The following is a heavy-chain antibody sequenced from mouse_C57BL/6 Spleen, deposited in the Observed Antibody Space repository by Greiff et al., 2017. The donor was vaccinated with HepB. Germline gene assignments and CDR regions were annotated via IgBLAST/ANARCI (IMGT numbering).Heavy chain of an antibody. J-gene: IGHJ3*01. D-gene: IGHD2-4*01. CDR3: ARYVHDYDGAY. Sequence: QVQLQQPGAELVRPGTSVTLSCKASGYTFTSYWLPWIKQRPEQGLEWIGVIDPSDSYTNYNQKFKGKATLTVDTSSSTAYMQLSSLTSEDSAVYYCARYVHDYDGAYWGQGTLVTVSA. CDR1: GYTFTSYW. V-gene: IGHV1-59*01. CDR2: IDPSDSYT.